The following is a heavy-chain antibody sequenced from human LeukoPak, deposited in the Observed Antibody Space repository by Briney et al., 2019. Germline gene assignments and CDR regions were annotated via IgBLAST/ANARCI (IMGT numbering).Heavy chain of an antibody. V-gene: IGHV3-30-3*01. CDR3: AKDWYYYGSGSHALFDY. D-gene: IGHD3-10*01. J-gene: IGHJ4*02. CDR2: ISYDGSNK. CDR1: GFTFSSYA. Sequence: GGSLRLSCAASGFTFSSYAMHWVRQAPGKGLEWVAVISYDGSNKYYADSVKGRFTISRDNSKDTLYLQMNSLRAEDTAVYYCAKDWYYYGSGSHALFDYWGQGTLVTVSS.